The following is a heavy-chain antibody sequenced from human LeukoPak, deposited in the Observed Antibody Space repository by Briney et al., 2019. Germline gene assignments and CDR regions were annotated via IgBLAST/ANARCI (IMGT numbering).Heavy chain of an antibody. CDR2: ISWNSGSI. CDR3: AKDMAGVDTAMGYLFDY. V-gene: IGHV3-9*01. Sequence: PGGSLRLSCAASGFTFDDYAMHWVRPAPGKGLEWVAGISWNSGSIGYADSVKGRFTISRDNAKNSLYLQMNSLRAEDTALYYCAKDMAGVDTAMGYLFDYWGQGTLVTVSS. J-gene: IGHJ4*02. CDR1: GFTFDDYA. D-gene: IGHD5-18*01.